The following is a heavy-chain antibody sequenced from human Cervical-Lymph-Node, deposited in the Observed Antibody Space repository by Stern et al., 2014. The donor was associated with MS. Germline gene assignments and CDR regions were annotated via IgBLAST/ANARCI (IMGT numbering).Heavy chain of an antibody. D-gene: IGHD2-15*01. Sequence: QVQLVQSGAEVKKPGASVKVSCKASGYTFTSYGISWVRQAPGKGLEWMGWISAYNGNTNYAQKLQGRVTMTTDTSTSTAYMELRSLRSDDTAVYYCARDKVVVVAATPMGYWGQGTLVTVSS. CDR1: GYTFTSYG. CDR2: ISAYNGNT. V-gene: IGHV1-18*01. CDR3: ARDKVVVVAATPMGY. J-gene: IGHJ4*02.